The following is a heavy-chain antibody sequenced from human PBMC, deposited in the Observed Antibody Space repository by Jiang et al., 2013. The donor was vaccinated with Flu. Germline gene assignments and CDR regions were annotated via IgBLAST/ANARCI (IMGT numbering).Heavy chain of an antibody. CDR1: GGTFSSYA. CDR3: ARGDRDGYNWNYYEMDV. D-gene: IGHD5-24*01. V-gene: IGHV1-69*06. J-gene: IGHJ6*02. Sequence: SGAEVKKPGSSVKVSCKASGGTFSSYAISWMRQAPGQGLEWMGGVIPIFGTSNYAQKFQGRVTITADKSTNTASMELSSLRSEDTAVYYCARGDRDGYNWNYYEMDVWGQGTTVTVSS. CDR2: VIPIFGTS.